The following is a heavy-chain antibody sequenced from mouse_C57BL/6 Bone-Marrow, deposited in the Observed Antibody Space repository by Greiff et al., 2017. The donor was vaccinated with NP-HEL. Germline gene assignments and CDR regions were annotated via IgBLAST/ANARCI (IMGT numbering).Heavy chain of an antibody. V-gene: IGHV1-81*01. D-gene: IGHD2-4*01. J-gene: IGHJ3*01. CDR1: GYTFTSYG. CDR2: IYPRSGNT. Sequence: QVQLQQSGAELARPGASVKLSCKASGYTFTSYGISWVKQRTGQGLEWIGEIYPRSGNTYYNEKFKGKATLTADKSTSTVSMELRSLTSEDSAVYVCAREGIYYDYAWFAYWGQGTLVTVSA. CDR3: AREGIYYDYAWFAY.